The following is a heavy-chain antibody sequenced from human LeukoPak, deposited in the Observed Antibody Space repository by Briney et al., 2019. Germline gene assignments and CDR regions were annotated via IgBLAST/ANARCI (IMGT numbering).Heavy chain of an antibody. CDR1: GYTFTSYG. CDR2: ISAYNGNT. J-gene: IGHJ5*02. V-gene: IGHV1-18*01. D-gene: IGHD5-24*01. Sequence: ASVKVSCKASGYTFTSYGISWVRQAPGQGLEWMGWISAYNGNTNYARKLQGRVTMTTDTSTSTAYMELRSLRSDDTAVYYCARDNSVRDEAWWFNPWGQGTLVTVSS. CDR3: ARDNSVRDEAWWFNP.